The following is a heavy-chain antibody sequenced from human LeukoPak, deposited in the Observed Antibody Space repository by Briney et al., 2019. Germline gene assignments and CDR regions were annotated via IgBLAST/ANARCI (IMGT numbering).Heavy chain of an antibody. CDR1: GFAFGSEA. J-gene: IGHJ4*02. Sequence: GGSLRLSCAVSGFAFGSEAMSWVRQSPARGLEWVSSISSSSSYIYYADSVKGRFTISRDNSKNTLYLQMNSLRAEDTAVYYCARDPGPGGYFDWFLDYWGQGTLVTVSS. D-gene: IGHD3-9*01. CDR3: ARDPGPGGYFDWFLDY. CDR2: ISSSSSYI. V-gene: IGHV3-21*01.